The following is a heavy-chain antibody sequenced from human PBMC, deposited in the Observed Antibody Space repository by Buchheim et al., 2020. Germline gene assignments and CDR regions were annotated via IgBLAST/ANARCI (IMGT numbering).Heavy chain of an antibody. D-gene: IGHD2-2*01. CDR3: ARVVVVPAANVDYYYYMDV. V-gene: IGHV1-69*01. J-gene: IGHJ6*03. CDR1: GGTFSSYA. Sequence: QVQLVQSGAEVKKPGSSVKVSCKASGGTFSSYAISWVRQAPGQGLEWMGGIIPIFGTANYAQKFQGRVTITADETTRTAYMELSSLRSEDTAVYYCARVVVVPAANVDYYYYMDVWGKGTT. CDR2: IIPIFGTA.